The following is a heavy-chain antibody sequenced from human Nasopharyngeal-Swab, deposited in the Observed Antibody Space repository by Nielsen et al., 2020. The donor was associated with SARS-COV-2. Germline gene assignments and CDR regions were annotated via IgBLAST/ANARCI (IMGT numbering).Heavy chain of an antibody. CDR2: INPSGGST. CDR3: ARGYSYGLAY. CDR1: GYTFTNHF. J-gene: IGHJ4*02. D-gene: IGHD5-18*01. Sequence: ASVKVSCKASGYTFTNHFMHWVRQAPGQGLEWMGMINPSGGSTGYAPNFQGRVTVTRDTSTSTVYMELSSPSSEDTAVYYCARGYSYGLAYWGQGTLVTVSP. V-gene: IGHV1-46*01.